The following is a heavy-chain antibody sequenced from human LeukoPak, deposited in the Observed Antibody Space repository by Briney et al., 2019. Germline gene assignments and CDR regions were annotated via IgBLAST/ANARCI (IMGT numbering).Heavy chain of an antibody. J-gene: IGHJ4*02. CDR3: VSRRCSITACYVASLNCFDY. CDR2: IKQGGSEK. Sequence: PGGSLRLSCEVSGLTISMYWLTWVRQAPGKGLEWVANIKQGGSEKNYVDSVKGRFTISRDNTKNSLYLQMNSLRDEDTAVYHCVSRRCSITACYVASLNCFDYWGQGTRVTVSS. V-gene: IGHV3-7*03. D-gene: IGHD2-2*01. CDR1: GLTISMYW.